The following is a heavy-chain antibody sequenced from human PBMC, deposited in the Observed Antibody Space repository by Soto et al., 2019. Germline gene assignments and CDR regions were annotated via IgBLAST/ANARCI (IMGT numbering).Heavy chain of an antibody. D-gene: IGHD6-13*01. CDR2: ISSSSSYI. J-gene: IGHJ6*02. Sequence: GGSLRLSCAASGFTFSSYSMNRVRQAPGKGLEWVSSISSSSSYIYYADSVKGRFTISRDNAKNSLYLQMNSLRAEDTAVYYCARGTVAAGHYYGMDVWGQGTTVTVSS. CDR1: GFTFSSYS. CDR3: ARGTVAAGHYYGMDV. V-gene: IGHV3-21*01.